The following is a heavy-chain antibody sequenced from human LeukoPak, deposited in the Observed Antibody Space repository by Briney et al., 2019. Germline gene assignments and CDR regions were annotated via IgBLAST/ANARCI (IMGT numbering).Heavy chain of an antibody. CDR1: GFTFSSYG. J-gene: IGHJ4*02. CDR3: ARDTGPRVTTGFDY. D-gene: IGHD4-17*01. Sequence: PGGSLRLSCAASGFTFSSYGMHWVRQAPGKGLEWVAVIWYDGSNKYYADSVKGRFTISRDNSKNTLYLQMNSLRAEDTAVYYCARDTGPRVTTGFDYWGQGTLVTVSS. CDR2: IWYDGSNK. V-gene: IGHV3-33*01.